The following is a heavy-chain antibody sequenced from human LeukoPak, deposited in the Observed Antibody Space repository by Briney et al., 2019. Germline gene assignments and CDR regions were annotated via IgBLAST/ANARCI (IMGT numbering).Heavy chain of an antibody. CDR3: ARRARGTYLYYFDY. CDR1: GGSISSSNYY. Sequence: PSETLSLTCTVSGGSISSSNYYWDWIRQPQGKGLEWIGSIYYSGNTYYNPSLKSRVTISVDTSKNQFSLRLSSVTAADTAVYYCARRARGTYLYYFDYWGQGTPVSVSS. J-gene: IGHJ4*02. V-gene: IGHV4-39*01. CDR2: IYYSGNT. D-gene: IGHD1-26*01.